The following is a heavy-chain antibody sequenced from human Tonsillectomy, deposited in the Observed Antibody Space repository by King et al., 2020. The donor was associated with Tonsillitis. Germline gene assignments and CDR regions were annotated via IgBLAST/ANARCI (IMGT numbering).Heavy chain of an antibody. CDR1: GFTFSSHS. J-gene: IGHJ4*01. CDR3: ARGDLVAASRFDY. V-gene: IGHV3-48*01. D-gene: IGHD6-6*01. CDR2: ISDNSHTI. Sequence: VQLVESGGDLVQPGGSLRLSCAASGFTFSSHSMNWVRQAPGKGLEWVSYISDNSHTIYYTDSVRGRFTISRDNAKNSLYLQMNSLSAEDTAVYYCARGDLVAASRFDYWGQGTLVTVSS.